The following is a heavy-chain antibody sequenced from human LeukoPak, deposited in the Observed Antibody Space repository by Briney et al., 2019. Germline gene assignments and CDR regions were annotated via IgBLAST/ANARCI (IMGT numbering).Heavy chain of an antibody. Sequence: GGSLRLSCAASGFIFSRFWMSWLRQAPGKGLEWVAHMNEAGSDKYYVDSVKGRFTISRDNAKNSLYLQMNSLRAEDTAVYYCARDLRGYFDWLSNFDYWGQGTLVTVSS. CDR2: MNEAGSDK. V-gene: IGHV3-7*01. J-gene: IGHJ4*02. CDR1: GFIFSRFW. CDR3: ARDLRGYFDWLSNFDY. D-gene: IGHD3-9*01.